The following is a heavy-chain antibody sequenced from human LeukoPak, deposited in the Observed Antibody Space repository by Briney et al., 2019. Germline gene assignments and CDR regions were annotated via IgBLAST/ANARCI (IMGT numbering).Heavy chain of an antibody. CDR2: ISYDGSNK. J-gene: IGHJ4*02. V-gene: IGHV3-30*04. Sequence: GGSLRLSCAASGFTLSSYAMHWVRQAPGKGLEWVAVISYDGSNKYYADSVKGRFTISRDNSKNTLYLQMNSLRAEDTAVYYCARVFIDGSSDYWGQGTLVTVSS. D-gene: IGHD6-6*01. CDR3: ARVFIDGSSDY. CDR1: GFTLSSYA.